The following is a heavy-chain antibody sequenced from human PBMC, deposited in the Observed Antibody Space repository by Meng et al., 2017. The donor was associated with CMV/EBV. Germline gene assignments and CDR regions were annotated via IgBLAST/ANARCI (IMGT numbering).Heavy chain of an antibody. Sequence: GESLKISCAASGFTFSSYAMGWVRQAPGKGLEWVSAISGSGGSTYYADSVKGRFTISRDNSKNTLYLQMNSLRAEDTAVYYCAKEGLEYLAAGYNWFDPWGQGTLVTVSS. J-gene: IGHJ5*02. CDR2: ISGSGGST. CDR3: AKEGLEYLAAGYNWFDP. V-gene: IGHV3-23*01. D-gene: IGHD6-13*01. CDR1: GFTFSSYA.